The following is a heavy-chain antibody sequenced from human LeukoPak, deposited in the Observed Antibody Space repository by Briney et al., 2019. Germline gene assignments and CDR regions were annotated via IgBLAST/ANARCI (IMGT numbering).Heavy chain of an antibody. CDR3: ARSAYTISSYVFDF. CDR1: GGSINSYW. V-gene: IGHV4-4*07. D-gene: IGHD3-16*01. Sequence: SETPSLTCSLSGGSINSYWWSWIRQPAGTDLEFFRRIYITGRANYHPSLQSPVYMSVYTSKNMFSLYLRCVAVWPPPAHLCARSAYTISSYVFDFWGQGALVAVSS. CDR2: IYITGRA. J-gene: IGHJ4*02.